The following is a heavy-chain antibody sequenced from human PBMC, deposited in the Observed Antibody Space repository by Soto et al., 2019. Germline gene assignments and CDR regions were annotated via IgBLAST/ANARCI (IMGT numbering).Heavy chain of an antibody. CDR3: ARADVLPAFDI. Sequence: SVKVSCKASGGTFSSYTISWVRQAPGQGLEWMGRIIPILGIANYAQKFQGRVTITADKSTSTTYMELSSLRSEDTAVYYCARADVLPAFDIWGQGTMVTVSS. CDR1: GGTFSSYT. V-gene: IGHV1-69*02. CDR2: IIPILGIA. J-gene: IGHJ3*02.